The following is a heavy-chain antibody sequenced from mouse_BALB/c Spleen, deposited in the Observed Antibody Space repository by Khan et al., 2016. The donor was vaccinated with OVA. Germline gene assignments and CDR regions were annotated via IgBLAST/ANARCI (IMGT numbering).Heavy chain of an antibody. Sequence: EVQLQESGPGLVKPSQSLSLTCTVTGYSITSDYAWNWIRQFPGNKLEWMGYINYSGRTSYTPSLKSRISITRDTSKKQFFLQLNSVTTEDTATYYCVRGRAYWGQGTLVTVSA. J-gene: IGHJ3*01. CDR3: VRGRAY. CDR1: GYSITSDYA. D-gene: IGHD3-3*01. V-gene: IGHV3-2*02. CDR2: INYSGRT.